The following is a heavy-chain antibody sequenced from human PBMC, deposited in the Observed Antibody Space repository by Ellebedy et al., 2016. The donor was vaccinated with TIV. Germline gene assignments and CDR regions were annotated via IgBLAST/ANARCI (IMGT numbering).Heavy chain of an antibody. J-gene: IGHJ4*02. D-gene: IGHD1-1*01. CDR1: GLSFSDAW. Sequence: GGSLRLSCVASGLSFSDAWMSWVRQAPGKGLKWLGQIKSNADGGTADYAAPVRGRFSISRDDSKNTLYLQMDSLKTEDTAVYYCTTGTTYWGQGALVTVSS. V-gene: IGHV3-15*01. CDR3: TTGTTY. CDR2: IKSNADGGTA.